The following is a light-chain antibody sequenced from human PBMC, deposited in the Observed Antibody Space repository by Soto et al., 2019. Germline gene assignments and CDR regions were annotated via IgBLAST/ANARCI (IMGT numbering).Light chain of an antibody. CDR2: KAS. J-gene: IGKJ1*01. CDR1: QTISSW. V-gene: IGKV1-5*03. CDR3: QHYKSYPWT. Sequence: DIQMTQNPSTLSGSGGDRVTITCRASQTISSWLAWYQQKPGKAPKLLIYKASTLKSGVPSRFSGSGSETEFTLTISSLQPDDFAIYYCQHYKSYPWTFGQGTMVDI.